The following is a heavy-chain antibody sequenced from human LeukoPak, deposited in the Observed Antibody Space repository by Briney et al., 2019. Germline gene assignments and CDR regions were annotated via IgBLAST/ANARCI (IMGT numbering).Heavy chain of an antibody. V-gene: IGHV3-7*01. CDR3: AKDSRAVAGTGTYYDY. D-gene: IGHD6-19*01. Sequence: GGSLRLSCAASGFTFSSYWMSWVRQAPGKGLEWVANIKQDGSEKYYADSVKGRFTISRDNSKNTLYLQMNSLRAEDTAVYYCAKDSRAVAGTGTYYDYWGQGTLVTVSS. J-gene: IGHJ4*02. CDR1: GFTFSSYW. CDR2: IKQDGSEK.